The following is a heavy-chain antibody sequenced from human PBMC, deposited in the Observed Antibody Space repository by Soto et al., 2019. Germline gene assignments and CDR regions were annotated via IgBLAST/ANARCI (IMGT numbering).Heavy chain of an antibody. CDR1: GYTLTNYA. CDR2: IDTGSGYT. Sequence: QVQFVQSGAEVKKPGASVRLSCKPSGYTLTNYAIQWVRQAAGQGLEWLGWIDTGSGYTEYSQRLRGRVTLSSDNSASTFYMDLTSLTSEATAVYFCTRDLNGGNPFDYWGQGTLVTGS. J-gene: IGHJ4*02. V-gene: IGHV1-3*04. CDR3: TRDLNGGNPFDY. D-gene: IGHD2-8*01.